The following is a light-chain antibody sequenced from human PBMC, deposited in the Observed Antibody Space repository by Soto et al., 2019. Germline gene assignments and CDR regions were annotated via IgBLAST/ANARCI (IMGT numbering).Light chain of an antibody. CDR1: QSMSSW. J-gene: IGKJ3*01. CDR2: DAS. Sequence: DIQMTQSPSTLSASVGDRVNITCRASQSMSSWLAWYQQKPGKAPKLLIYDASSLQSGVPSRFSGSGSGTEFTLTISSLQSDDFATYYCQPYNSYPLVGPGTKVDIK. V-gene: IGKV1-5*01. CDR3: QPYNSYPL.